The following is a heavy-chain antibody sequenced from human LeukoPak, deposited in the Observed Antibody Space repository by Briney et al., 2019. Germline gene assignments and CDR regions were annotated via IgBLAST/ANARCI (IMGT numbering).Heavy chain of an antibody. CDR1: GDSISSGSYY. J-gene: IGHJ3*02. Sequence: SETLSLTCTVSGDSISSGSYYWTWIRQPAGKGLEWLGRIYTSGSTINNPSLKNTNYNPSLKSRLTMSVDGSKNQFSLKMTSVTAADTAMYYCARDTALWTFDIWGQGTMVTVSS. CDR3: ARDTALWTFDI. V-gene: IGHV4-61*02. D-gene: IGHD2-21*02. CDR2: IYTSGSTINNPSLKNT.